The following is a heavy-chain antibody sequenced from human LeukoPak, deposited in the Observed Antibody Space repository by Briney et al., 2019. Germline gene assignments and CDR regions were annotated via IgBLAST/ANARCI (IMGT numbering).Heavy chain of an antibody. CDR1: GGSISSYY. V-gene: IGHV4-59*01. Sequence: SETQSLTCTVPGGSISSYYWSWIPQPPGKGLEWIGYIYYSVSSNYYPSLKSRVTISVDTCKTQFSLKLSSVTAADTAVYYCARHSEYSSGWYGHYCYYTDVWGKGTTVTVSS. J-gene: IGHJ6*03. CDR3: ARHSEYSSGWYGHYCYYTDV. D-gene: IGHD6-19*01. CDR2: IYYSVSS.